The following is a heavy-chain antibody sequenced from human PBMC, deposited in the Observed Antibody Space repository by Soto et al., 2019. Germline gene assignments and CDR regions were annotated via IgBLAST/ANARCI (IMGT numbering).Heavy chain of an antibody. CDR3: AKLVVPATNSGGDWFDP. CDR2: ISGSGGST. Sequence: GGPLRLSCAASGFTFSSYAMSWVRQAPGKGLEWVSAISGSGGSTYYADSVKGRFTISRDNSKNTLYLQMNSLRAEDTAIYYCAKLVVPATNSGGDWFDPWGQGTLVTVSS. CDR1: GFTFSSYA. J-gene: IGHJ5*02. D-gene: IGHD2-2*01. V-gene: IGHV3-23*01.